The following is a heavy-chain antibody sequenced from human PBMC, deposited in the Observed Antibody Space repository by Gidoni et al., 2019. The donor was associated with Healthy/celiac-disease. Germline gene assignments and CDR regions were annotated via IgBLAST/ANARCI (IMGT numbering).Heavy chain of an antibody. CDR1: GFTFSSYA. D-gene: IGHD3-3*01. CDR2: ISYDGSNK. V-gene: IGHV3-30-3*01. CDR3: ARTTLGVVED. J-gene: IGHJ4*02. Sequence: QVQLVESGGGVVQHGRSLRLSSAASGFTFSSYAMHWVRQAPGKGLEWVAVISYDGSNKYYADSVKGRFTISRDNSKNTLYLQMNSLRAEDTAVYYCARTTLGVVEDWGQGTLVTVSS.